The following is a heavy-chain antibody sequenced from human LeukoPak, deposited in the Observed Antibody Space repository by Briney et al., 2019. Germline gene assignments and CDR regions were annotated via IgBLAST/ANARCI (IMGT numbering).Heavy chain of an antibody. J-gene: IGHJ6*03. V-gene: IGHV3-20*01. CDR1: GFTFDDYG. CDR2: INWNGGST. Sequence: GGSLRLSCAASGFTFDDYGMSWVRPAPGKGLEWVSRINWNGGSTGYADSVKGGFTISRDNAKNSLYLQMNSLRAEDTALYHCARVPAGLGSYDYYMDVWGKGTTVTISS. D-gene: IGHD2-15*01. CDR3: ARVPAGLGSYDYYMDV.